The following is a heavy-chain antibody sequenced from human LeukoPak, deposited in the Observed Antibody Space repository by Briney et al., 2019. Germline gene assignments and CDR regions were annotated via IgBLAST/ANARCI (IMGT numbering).Heavy chain of an antibody. J-gene: IGHJ6*02. D-gene: IGHD6-13*01. CDR1: GYTVTSYY. Sequence: ASVKVSCKASGYTVTSYYMHWVRQAPGQGLEWMGLLNPSGGSSSYAQKFQGRATLTRDTSISTAYMELSRLRSDDTAVYYCARGRIADNYYYGMDVWGQGTTVTVSS. CDR3: ARGRIADNYYYGMDV. CDR2: LNPSGGSS. V-gene: IGHV1-46*01.